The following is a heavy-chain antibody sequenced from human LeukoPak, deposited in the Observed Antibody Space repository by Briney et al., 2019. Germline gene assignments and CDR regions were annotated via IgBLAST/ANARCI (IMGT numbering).Heavy chain of an antibody. CDR1: GFTFSSYA. Sequence: GGSLRLSCAASGFTFSSYAMSWVRQAPGKGLEWVSAISGSGGSTYYADSVKGWFTISRDNSKNTLFLQMNSLRAEDTAVYYCAVTGYSSRSPNVWGQGTMVTVSS. D-gene: IGHD6-13*01. CDR3: AVTGYSSRSPNV. J-gene: IGHJ3*01. CDR2: ISGSGGST. V-gene: IGHV3-23*01.